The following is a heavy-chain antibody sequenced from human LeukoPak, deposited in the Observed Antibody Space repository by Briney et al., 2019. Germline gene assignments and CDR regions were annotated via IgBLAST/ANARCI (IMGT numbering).Heavy chain of an antibody. V-gene: IGHV3-30*04. CDR3: ARERRVGAIFDY. CDR1: GFTFSSYT. D-gene: IGHD1-26*01. J-gene: IGHJ4*02. CDR2: ISYDGSNK. Sequence: GGSLRLSCAASGFTFSSYTMHWVRQAPGEGLEWVALISYDGSNKYYADSVKGRFTLPRDNSKNTLYFQMSSLRTEDTAVYYCARERRVGAIFDYWGQGTLVTVSS.